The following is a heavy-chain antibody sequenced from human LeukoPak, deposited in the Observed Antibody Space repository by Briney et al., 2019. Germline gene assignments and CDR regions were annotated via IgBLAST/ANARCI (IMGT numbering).Heavy chain of an antibody. J-gene: IGHJ3*02. CDR2: IIPIFGTV. CDR1: GGSFSSYD. CDR3: ARGPHRAIVGLPNDAFDI. V-gene: IGHV1-69*06. D-gene: IGHD2/OR15-2a*01. Sequence: ASVKVSCKAYGGSFSSYDVSWVRQAPGQGLEWMGGIIPIFGTVKYAQKFKGRVRITAEKSTSTTYMELSSLRSEDTAVYYCARGPHRAIVGLPNDAFDIWGQGTMVTVSS.